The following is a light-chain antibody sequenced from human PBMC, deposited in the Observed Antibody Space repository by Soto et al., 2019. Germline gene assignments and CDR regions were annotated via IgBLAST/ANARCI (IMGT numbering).Light chain of an antibody. CDR1: SSDVGGYNF. CDR2: EVS. Sequence: QSALTQPPSASGSPGQSVTISCTGTSSDVGGYNFVSWYQHHPGKAPKLMIYEVSKRPSGVPDRFSGSKSGNTASLTVSGLQAEDEAVYFCSTYGGSDNYIFGTGTKLTVL. CDR3: STYGGSDNYI. J-gene: IGLJ1*01. V-gene: IGLV2-8*01.